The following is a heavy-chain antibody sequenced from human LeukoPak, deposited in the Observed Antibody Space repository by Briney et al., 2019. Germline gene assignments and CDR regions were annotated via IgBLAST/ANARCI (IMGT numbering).Heavy chain of an antibody. V-gene: IGHV1-8*01. CDR2: MNPNSGNT. CDR3: ARGRGGNRPLFD. J-gene: IGHJ4*02. CDR1: GYTFTSYD. Sequence: ASVKVSCKASGYTFTSYDINWVRQATGQGLEWMGWMNPNSGNTGYAQKFQGRVTMTRNTSISTAYTELSSLRSEDTAVYYCARGRGGNRPLFDWGQGTLVTVSS. D-gene: IGHD4-23*01.